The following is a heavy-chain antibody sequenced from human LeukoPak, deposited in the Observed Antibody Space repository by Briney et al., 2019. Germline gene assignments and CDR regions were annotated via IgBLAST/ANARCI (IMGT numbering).Heavy chain of an antibody. CDR3: AKDRRDIVATMIETSTAQFDP. CDR2: ISYDGSNK. D-gene: IGHD5-12*01. J-gene: IGHJ5*02. CDR1: GFTFSSYG. Sequence: GRSLRLSCAASGFTFSSYGMHWVRQAPGKGLEGVAVISYDGSNKYYADSVKGRFTISRDNSKNTLYLQMNSLRAEDTAVYYCAKDRRDIVATMIETSTAQFDPWGQGTLVTVS. V-gene: IGHV3-30*18.